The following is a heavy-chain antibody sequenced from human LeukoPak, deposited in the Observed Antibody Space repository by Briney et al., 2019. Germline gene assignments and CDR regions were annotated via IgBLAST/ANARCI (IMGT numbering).Heavy chain of an antibody. J-gene: IGHJ5*02. CDR2: ISGSGNRT. D-gene: IGHD2-15*01. CDR1: GFTFSSYA. CDR3: AKANVVAAMADWFDP. Sequence: GGSLRLSCAASGFTFSSYAMSWVRQAPGKGLEWVSSISGSGNRTNYADSVKGRFTISRDNSKNTLFLQMNSLRAEDTAVYYCAKANVVAAMADWFDPWGQGTLVTVSS. V-gene: IGHV3-23*01.